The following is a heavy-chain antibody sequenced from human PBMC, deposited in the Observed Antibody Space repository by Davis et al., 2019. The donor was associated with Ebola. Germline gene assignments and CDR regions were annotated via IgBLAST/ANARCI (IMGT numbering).Heavy chain of an antibody. D-gene: IGHD4-23*01. V-gene: IGHV4-34*01. CDR1: GGSFSGYY. Sequence: SETLSLTCAVYGGSFSGYYWSWIRQPPGKGLEWIGEINHSGSTNYNPSLKSRVTISVDTSKNQFSLKLSSVTAADTAVYYCARLHGGNSGDPFDYWGQGTLVTVSS. J-gene: IGHJ4*02. CDR2: INHSGST. CDR3: ARLHGGNSGDPFDY.